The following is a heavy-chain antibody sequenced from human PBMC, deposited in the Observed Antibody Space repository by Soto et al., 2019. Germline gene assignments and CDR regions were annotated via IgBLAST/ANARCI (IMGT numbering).Heavy chain of an antibody. J-gene: IGHJ6*02. CDR2: ISPHNGNT. D-gene: IGHD5-18*01. Sequence: QVQLLQSGADVKKPGASVRVSCKASGYTFTSYGITWVRQAPGQGLECMGWISPHNGNTNYPQKFQGRVTMTTETSTSTAYMELRSLRSDDTAVYYCARGSFGYYSYFGMDVWGQGTTVTVSS. V-gene: IGHV1-18*04. CDR3: ARGSFGYYSYFGMDV. CDR1: GYTFTSYG.